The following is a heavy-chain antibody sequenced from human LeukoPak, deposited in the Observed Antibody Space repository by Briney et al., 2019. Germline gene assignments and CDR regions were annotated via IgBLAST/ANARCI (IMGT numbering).Heavy chain of an antibody. Sequence: ASVKVSCKASGGTFSSYAISWVRQAPGQGLEWMGGIIPIFGTANYAQKFQGRVTMTTDTSTSTAYMELRSLRSDDTAVYYCASGGTRAYYYDSSGYSDWGQGTLVTVSS. D-gene: IGHD3-22*01. V-gene: IGHV1-69*05. CDR1: GGTFSSYA. CDR2: IIPIFGTA. J-gene: IGHJ4*02. CDR3: ASGGTRAYYYDSSGYSD.